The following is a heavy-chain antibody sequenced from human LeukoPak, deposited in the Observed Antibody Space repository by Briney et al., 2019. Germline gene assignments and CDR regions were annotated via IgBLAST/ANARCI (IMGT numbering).Heavy chain of an antibody. CDR3: AKDFSAMGLGVQAFDY. J-gene: IGHJ4*02. CDR2: IKQDGSEK. Sequence: HSGGSLRLSCAASGFTFSSYWMSWVRQAPGKGLEWVANIKQDGSEKYYVDSVKSRFTISRDNAKNSLYLQMNSLRAEDTALYYCAKDFSAMGLGVQAFDYWGQGTLVTVSS. V-gene: IGHV3-7*03. D-gene: IGHD3-16*01. CDR1: GFTFSSYW.